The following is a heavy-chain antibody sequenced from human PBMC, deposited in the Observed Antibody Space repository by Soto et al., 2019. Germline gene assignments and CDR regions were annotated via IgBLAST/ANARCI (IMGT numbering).Heavy chain of an antibody. CDR3: ARGAFYDRSVYYGNFVY. V-gene: IGHV1-46*01. CDR2: INPHGGST. CDR1: GYTLTDYF. J-gene: IGHJ4*02. Sequence: ASVKVSCKASGYTLTDYFMYWVRQAPGQGLEWMGVINPHGGSTTYAQSFQGRVSMTRDTSTSTLYMELRSLRSGDTAVYFCARGAFYDRSVYYGNFVYWGRG. D-gene: IGHD3-22*01.